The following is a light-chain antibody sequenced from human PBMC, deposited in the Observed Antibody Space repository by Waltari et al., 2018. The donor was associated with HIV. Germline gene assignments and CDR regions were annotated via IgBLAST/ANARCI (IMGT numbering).Light chain of an antibody. CDR3: SSYSSSTSPYV. Sequence: QSALTQPASVSGSPGQSITISCTGTTSDIGNYNYFSWYQHHPGRAPKLIIYEVSNRPSGVSNRFSGSKSGNTASLTVSGLHAEDEGDYYCSSYSSSTSPYVFGTGTKVTVV. V-gene: IGLV2-14*01. CDR2: EVS. CDR1: TSDIGNYNY. J-gene: IGLJ1*01.